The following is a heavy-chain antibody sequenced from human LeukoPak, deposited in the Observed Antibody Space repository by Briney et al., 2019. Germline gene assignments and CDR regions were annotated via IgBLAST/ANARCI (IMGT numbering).Heavy chain of an antibody. CDR2: ISGSGGST. V-gene: IGHV3-23*01. Sequence: GGSLRLSCAASGFTFSSYAMSWVRQAPGKGLEWVSAISGSGGSTYYADSVKGRFTVSRDNSKNTLYLQMNSLRAEDTAVYYCAKDIGYGDCVGYFDLWGRGTLVTVSS. CDR3: AKDIGYGDCVGYFDL. J-gene: IGHJ2*01. CDR1: GFTFSSYA. D-gene: IGHD4-17*01.